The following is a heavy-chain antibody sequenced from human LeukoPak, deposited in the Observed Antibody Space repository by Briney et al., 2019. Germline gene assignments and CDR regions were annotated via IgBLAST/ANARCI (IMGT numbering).Heavy chain of an antibody. CDR2: IIPIFGRA. CDR1: GGTFSSLT. D-gene: IGHD4-17*01. Sequence: ASVKVSCKASGGTFSSLTINWVRQAPGQGLEWMGGIIPIFGRANYAQKFQGRVTITADDSTSTAYMELSSLRSEDTAVYYCARDHLDSRLDYGDYDWFDPWGQGTLVTVSS. V-gene: IGHV1-69*01. CDR3: ARDHLDSRLDYGDYDWFDP. J-gene: IGHJ5*02.